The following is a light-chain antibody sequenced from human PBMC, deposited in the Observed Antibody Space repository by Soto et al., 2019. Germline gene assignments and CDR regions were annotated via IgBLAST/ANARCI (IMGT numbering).Light chain of an antibody. CDR2: GTS. J-gene: IGLJ1*01. Sequence: QSVLTQPPSVSGAPGQRVTISCTGSSSNIGAGYSVHWYQQLPGTAPKLLIYGTSNRPSGVPDRFSGSKSGTSASLAITGLQAEDEADYYCQAYDSSLSVFYAFGTGTKVT. V-gene: IGLV1-40*01. CDR3: QAYDSSLSVFYA. CDR1: SSNIGAGYS.